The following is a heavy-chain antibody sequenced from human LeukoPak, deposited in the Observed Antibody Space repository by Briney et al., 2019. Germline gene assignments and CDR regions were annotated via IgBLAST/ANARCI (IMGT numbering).Heavy chain of an antibody. CDR3: ATLVAVADPYYFDY. V-gene: IGHV4-59*01. J-gene: IGHJ4*02. CDR1: GGSISSYY. D-gene: IGHD6-19*01. CDR2: IYYSGST. Sequence: SETLSLTCTVSGGSISSYYWSWIRQPPGKGLEWIGYIYYSGSTNYNPSLKSRVTISVDTSKNQFSLKLSSVTAADTAVYYCATLVAVADPYYFDYWGQGTQVTVSS.